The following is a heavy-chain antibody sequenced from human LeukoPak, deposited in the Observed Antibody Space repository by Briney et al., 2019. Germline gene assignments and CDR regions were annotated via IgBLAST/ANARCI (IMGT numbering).Heavy chain of an antibody. J-gene: IGHJ4*02. CDR2: ISYDGSNK. CDR3: AKFKGHYGDSEYYFDS. V-gene: IGHV3-30-3*02. Sequence: PGGSLRLSCAASGFTFSSYAMHWVRQAPGKGLEWVAVISYDGSNKYYADSVGGRFTISRDNAKNSLFLQMNSLRAEDTAVYYCAKFKGHYGDSEYYFDSWGQGTLVTVSS. CDR1: GFTFSSYA. D-gene: IGHD3-10*01.